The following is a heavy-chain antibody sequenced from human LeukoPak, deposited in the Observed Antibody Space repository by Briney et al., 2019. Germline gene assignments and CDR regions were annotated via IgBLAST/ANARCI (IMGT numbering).Heavy chain of an antibody. CDR3: AREVMYSSGLDY. CDR1: GFTFSNAW. D-gene: IGHD6-19*01. CDR2: IKSKTDGGTT. Sequence: GGSLRLSCAGSGFTFSNAWMYWVRQAPGKGLEWVGRIKSKTDGGTTDYAAPVKGRFTISRDDSKNTLYLQMNSLRAEDTAVYYCAREVMYSSGLDYWGQGTLVTVSS. V-gene: IGHV3-15*05. J-gene: IGHJ4*02.